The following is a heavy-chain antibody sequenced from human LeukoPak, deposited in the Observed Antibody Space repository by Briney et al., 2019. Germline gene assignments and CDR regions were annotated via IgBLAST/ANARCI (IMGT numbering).Heavy chain of an antibody. J-gene: IGHJ5*02. CDR3: AAVADYARMLFDP. D-gene: IGHD4-17*01. V-gene: IGHV1-2*02. CDR1: GYTFTGYY. Sequence: ASVKVSCKASGYTFTGYYMHWVRQAPGQGLEWMGWINPNSGGTNYAQKFQERVTITRDMSTSTAYMELSSLRSEDTAVYYCAAVADYARMLFDPWGQGTLVTVSS. CDR2: INPNSGGT.